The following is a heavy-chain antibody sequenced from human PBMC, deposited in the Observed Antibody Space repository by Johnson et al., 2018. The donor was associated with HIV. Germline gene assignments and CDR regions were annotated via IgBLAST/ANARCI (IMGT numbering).Heavy chain of an antibody. Sequence: QVQLVESGGGVVQPGRSLRLSCAASGFTFSSYGMHWVRQAPGKGLEWVAFIRFDGSIEHQRDSVKGRFSISRDNSKNTMYLQMNSLRPEDTAVYYCAKTLGYDSSDYHDGFDIWGHGTMVTVSS. D-gene: IGHD3-22*01. CDR2: IRFDGSIE. CDR3: AKTLGYDSSDYHDGFDI. J-gene: IGHJ3*02. V-gene: IGHV3-30*02. CDR1: GFTFSSYG.